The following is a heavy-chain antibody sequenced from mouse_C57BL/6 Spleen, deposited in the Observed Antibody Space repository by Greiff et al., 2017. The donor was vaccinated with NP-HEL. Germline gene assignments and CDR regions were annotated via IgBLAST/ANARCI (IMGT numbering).Heavy chain of an antibody. D-gene: IGHD2-4*01. J-gene: IGHJ2*01. CDR1: GYTFTSYG. CDR2: IYPRSGNT. CDR3: ARSEDYDYFDY. Sequence: QVHVKQSGAELARPGASVKLSCKASGYTFTSYGISWVKQRTGQGLEWIGEIYPRSGNTYYNEKFKGKATLTADKSSSTAYMELRSLTSEDSAVYFCARSEDYDYFDYWGQGTTLTVSS. V-gene: IGHV1-81*01.